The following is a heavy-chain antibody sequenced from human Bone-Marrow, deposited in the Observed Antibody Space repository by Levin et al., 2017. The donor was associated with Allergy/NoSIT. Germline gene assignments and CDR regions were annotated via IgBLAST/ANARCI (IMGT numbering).Heavy chain of an antibody. CDR3: ARSLLVATILSD. CDR1: GFTFSDYY. Sequence: GESLKISCAASGFTFSDYYMSWIRQAPGKGLEWVSYISSSGSTIYYADSVKGRFTISRDNAKNSLYLQMNSLRAEDTAVYYCARSLLVATILSDWGQGTLVTVSS. J-gene: IGHJ4*02. D-gene: IGHD5-12*01. CDR2: ISSSGSTI. V-gene: IGHV3-11*01.